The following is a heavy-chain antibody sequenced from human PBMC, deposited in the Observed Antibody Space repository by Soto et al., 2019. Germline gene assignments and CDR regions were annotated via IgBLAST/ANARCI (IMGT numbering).Heavy chain of an antibody. CDR1: GGSISSYY. CDR3: ARDLLRGSLRQASSSKVNDAFDI. CDR2: IYYSGST. J-gene: IGHJ3*02. Sequence: QVQLQESGPGLVKPSETLSLTCTVSGGSISSYYWSWIRQPPGKGLEWIGYIYYSGSTNYNPSLKSRVTISVDTSKNQFSLKLRSVTAADTAVYYCARDLLRGSLRQASSSKVNDAFDIWGQGTMVTVSS. V-gene: IGHV4-59*01. D-gene: IGHD1-26*01.